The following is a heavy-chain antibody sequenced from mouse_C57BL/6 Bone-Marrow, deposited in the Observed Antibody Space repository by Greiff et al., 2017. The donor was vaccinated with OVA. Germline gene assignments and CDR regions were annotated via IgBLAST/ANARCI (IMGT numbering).Heavy chain of an antibody. D-gene: IGHD2-3*01. CDR1: GFSLTSYG. V-gene: IGHV2-2*01. Sequence: QVQLQQSGPGLVQPSQSLSITCTVSGFSLTSYGVHWVRQSPGKGLEWLGVIWSGGSTDYNAAFISRLSISKDNSKSQVFFKMNSLQADDTAIDYCARNGYDGYYYAMDYWGQGTSVTVSS. CDR2: IWSGGST. CDR3: ARNGYDGYYYAMDY. J-gene: IGHJ4*01.